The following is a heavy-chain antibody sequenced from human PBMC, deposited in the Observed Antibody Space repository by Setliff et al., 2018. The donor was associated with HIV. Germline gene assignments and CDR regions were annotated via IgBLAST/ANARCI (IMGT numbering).Heavy chain of an antibody. Sequence: LSLTCTVPGGSFTTYYCSWLRQPPGKELEWIGYFYTSGSTNYNPSLKSRVTISIDTSKNQFSLKLNAVTAADTAVYYCARRPPLTTGREYYFDFWGQGTLVTVSS. CDR3: ARRPPLTTGREYYFDF. CDR1: GGSFTTYY. CDR2: FYTSGST. J-gene: IGHJ4*02. V-gene: IGHV4-4*09. D-gene: IGHD1-1*01.